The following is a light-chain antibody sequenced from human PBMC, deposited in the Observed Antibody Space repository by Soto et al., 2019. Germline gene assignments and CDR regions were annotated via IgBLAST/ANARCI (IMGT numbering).Light chain of an antibody. J-gene: IGKJ4*01. CDR1: QDINNF. Sequence: DIRMTQSPSSLSASVGDGITITCQASQDINNFLNWYQQKPGKAPRLLIYDTSNVEGGVPSRFSGTGSGTDFTFTISSLQPEDIATYYCQQYENLPPTFGGGTKVEIK. V-gene: IGKV1-33*01. CDR2: DTS. CDR3: QQYENLPPT.